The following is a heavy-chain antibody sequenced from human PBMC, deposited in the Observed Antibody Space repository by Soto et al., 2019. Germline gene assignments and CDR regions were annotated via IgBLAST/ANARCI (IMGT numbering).Heavy chain of an antibody. CDR1: GGTFSSYA. CDR3: VRAPDYGDPHAFDM. D-gene: IGHD4-17*01. CDR2: IIPIFGTA. J-gene: IGHJ3*02. Sequence: QVQLVQSGAEVKKPGSSVKVSCKASGGTFSSYAISWVRQAPGQGLEWMGGIIPIFGTANYAQKFQGRVTITADESMSTDYMEMGSLRSEDTAVYYCVRAPDYGDPHAFDMWGQGTMVTVSS. V-gene: IGHV1-69*01.